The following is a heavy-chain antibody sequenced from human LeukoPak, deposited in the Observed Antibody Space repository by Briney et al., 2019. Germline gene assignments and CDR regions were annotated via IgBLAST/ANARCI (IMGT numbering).Heavy chain of an antibody. D-gene: IGHD6-6*01. V-gene: IGHV4-61*02. CDR3: ARVIMMYSSSSPYYYMDV. CDR1: GGSISRGSYY. Sequence: SQTLSLTYTVSGGSISRGSYYWSSIRQPAGKGLEWNGRIYTSGSTNYNPSLKSRVTISVDTSKNQFSLKLSSVTAADTAVYYCARVIMMYSSSSPYYYMDVLGKGTTVTVSS. CDR2: IYTSGST. J-gene: IGHJ6*03.